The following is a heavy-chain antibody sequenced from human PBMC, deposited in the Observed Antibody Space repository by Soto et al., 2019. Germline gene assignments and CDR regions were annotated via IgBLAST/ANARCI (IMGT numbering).Heavy chain of an antibody. J-gene: IGHJ4*02. D-gene: IGHD4-17*01. CDR3: ARGDYGGNSVIDY. CDR1: GDTFSNHT. CDR2: IIPILGVA. V-gene: IGHV1-69*02. Sequence: SVKVSCKASGDTFSNHTISWVRQAPGQGLEWMGRIIPILGVANYAQKFQGRVTITADESTSTAYMELSSLRSEDTAVYYCARGDYGGNSVIDYWGQGTLVTVSS.